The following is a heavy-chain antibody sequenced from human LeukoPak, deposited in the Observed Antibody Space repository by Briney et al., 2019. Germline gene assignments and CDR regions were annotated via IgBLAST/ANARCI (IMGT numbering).Heavy chain of an antibody. D-gene: IGHD3-16*01. CDR2: ISGSGGTT. J-gene: IGHJ3*02. V-gene: IGHV3-23*01. CDR3: AKSIRGLPGAFDI. CDR1: GFTFNSYT. Sequence: GGSQRLSCAASGFTFNSYTMSWVRQAPGKGLEWVSDISGSGGTTYYADSVKGRFTTSRDNSKNTLYLQMSSLRAGDTAVYYCAKSIRGLPGAFDIWGQGTMVTVST.